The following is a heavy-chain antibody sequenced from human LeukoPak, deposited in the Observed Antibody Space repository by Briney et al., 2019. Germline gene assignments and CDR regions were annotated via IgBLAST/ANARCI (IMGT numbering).Heavy chain of an antibody. D-gene: IGHD6-13*01. CDR2: ISYDGSNK. V-gene: IGHV3-30*18. Sequence: GGSLRLSCAASGFTFSSYGMHWVRQAPGKGLEWVAVISYDGSNKYYADSVKGRFTISRDNSKNTLYLQMNSLRAEDTAVYYCAKDYSSSWYVRFGGTPTFDYWGQGTLVTVSS. CDR3: AKDYSSSWYVRFGGTPTFDY. J-gene: IGHJ4*02. CDR1: GFTFSSYG.